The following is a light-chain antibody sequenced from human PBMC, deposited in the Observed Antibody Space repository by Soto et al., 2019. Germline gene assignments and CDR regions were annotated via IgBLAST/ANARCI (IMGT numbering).Light chain of an antibody. Sequence: QLVLTQSPSASASLGASVKLTCTLSSGHSSYAIAWLQQQPEKGPRYLMKVNSDGSHFKGDGIPDRFSGSSSGTERYLTISSLRSEDEADYYCQTWGTCIAVLGGGTKLTVL. V-gene: IGLV4-69*01. J-gene: IGLJ2*01. CDR1: SGHSSYA. CDR2: VNSDGSH. CDR3: QTWGTCIAV.